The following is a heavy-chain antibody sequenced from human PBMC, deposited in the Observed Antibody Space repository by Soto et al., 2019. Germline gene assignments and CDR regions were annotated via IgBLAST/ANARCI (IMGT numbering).Heavy chain of an antibody. Sequence: VQLLESGGNLVQPGGSLRLSCATSGFIFSSYAMSWVRQVPGKGLEWDSAISGRGDTTYYTDSVKGRFTISRDNSNTTLYLQMNSLRAEDTAVYYCAKDSPLSLSPLRRLYQFDYWGQGTLVTVSS. CDR2: ISGRGDTT. CDR1: GFIFSSYA. CDR3: AKDSPLSLSPLRRLYQFDY. J-gene: IGHJ4*02. V-gene: IGHV3-23*01.